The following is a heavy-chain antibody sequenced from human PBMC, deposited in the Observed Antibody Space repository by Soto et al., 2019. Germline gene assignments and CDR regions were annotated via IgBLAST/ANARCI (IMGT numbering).Heavy chain of an antibody. CDR2: IWYDGSNQ. V-gene: IGHV3-33*01. CDR3: ARDRRSDIVATEPLFYFDY. Sequence: GGALRLSCAASGFTFSSYGMHWVRQAPGKGLEWVALIWYDGSNQYYADSVKGRFAISRDNSKNTLYLQMNSLRAEDTAVYYCARDRRSDIVATEPLFYFDYWGQGTLVTVSS. D-gene: IGHD5-12*01. J-gene: IGHJ4*02. CDR1: GFTFSSYG.